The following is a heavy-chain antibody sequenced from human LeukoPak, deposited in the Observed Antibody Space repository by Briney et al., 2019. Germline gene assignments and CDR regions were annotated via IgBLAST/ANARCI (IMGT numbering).Heavy chain of an antibody. CDR3: AREVMVVAATTFWYFDL. J-gene: IGHJ2*01. Sequence: QPGGSLRLSCAASGFTFSSYEMNWVRQAPGKGLEWVSYISSSGSTIYYADSVKGRFTISRDNAKNSLYLQMNSLRAEDTAVYYCAREVMVVAATTFWYFDLWGRGTPVTVSS. CDR1: GFTFSSYE. D-gene: IGHD2-15*01. CDR2: ISSSGSTI. V-gene: IGHV3-48*03.